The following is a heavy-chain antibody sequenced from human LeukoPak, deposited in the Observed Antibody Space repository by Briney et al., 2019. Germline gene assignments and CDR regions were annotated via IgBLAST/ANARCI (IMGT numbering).Heavy chain of an antibody. Sequence: DPLSLLCSVWGDLMNIYHWRCIRHPTEKALEYIRYIFYTGSTNYTPSLKSRVTISLDRSKNQFPLQLTSLTAADTAVYYCARLGLYDGSVDWLSDYWGQGTLVTVSS. CDR1: GDLMNIYH. D-gene: IGHD3-10*01. J-gene: IGHJ4*02. CDR2: IFYTGST. CDR3: ARLGLYDGSVDWLSDY. V-gene: IGHV4-59*07.